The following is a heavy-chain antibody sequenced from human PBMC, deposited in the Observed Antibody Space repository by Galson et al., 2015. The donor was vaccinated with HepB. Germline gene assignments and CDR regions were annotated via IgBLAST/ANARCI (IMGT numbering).Heavy chain of an antibody. CDR1: GYTFTSYG. V-gene: IGHV1-18*01. CDR3: ARERNDFWSGYLVGGYMDV. J-gene: IGHJ6*03. Sequence: SVKVSCKASGYTFTSYGISWVRQAPGQGLEWMGWISAYNDNTKYAQKVQGRVTMTTDTSTSTAYMELRSLTSDDTAVYYCARERNDFWSGYLVGGYMDVWGKGTTVTVSS. CDR2: ISAYNDNT. D-gene: IGHD3-3*01.